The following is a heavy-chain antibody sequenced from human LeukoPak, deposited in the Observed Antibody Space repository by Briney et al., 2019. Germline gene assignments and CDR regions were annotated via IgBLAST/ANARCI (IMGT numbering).Heavy chain of an antibody. CDR3: AGYVDTAVITGFDH. V-gene: IGHV4-39*01. Sequence: PSETLSLTCTVSGGSISSSSYYWGWIRQPPGKGLEWIGSIYYSGSTYYNPSLKSRVTISVDTSKNQFSLKLSSVTAADTAVYYCAGYVDTAVITGFDHWGQGTLVTVSS. CDR2: IYYSGST. CDR1: GGSISSSSYY. J-gene: IGHJ4*02. D-gene: IGHD5-18*01.